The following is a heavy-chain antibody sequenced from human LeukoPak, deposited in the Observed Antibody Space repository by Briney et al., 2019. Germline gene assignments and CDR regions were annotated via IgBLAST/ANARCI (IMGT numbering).Heavy chain of an antibody. CDR2: ISYDGSDK. J-gene: IGHJ3*02. Sequence: GGSLRLSCAASGFTFSTYDMHWVGQAPGKGLEWVAIISYDGSDKYYADSVKGRFTISRDNSKNTLYLQMNSLRADDTSGYYCAKDFGEAAFDIWGQGTMVTVSS. CDR1: GFTFSTYD. D-gene: IGHD3-10*01. CDR3: AKDFGEAAFDI. V-gene: IGHV3-30*18.